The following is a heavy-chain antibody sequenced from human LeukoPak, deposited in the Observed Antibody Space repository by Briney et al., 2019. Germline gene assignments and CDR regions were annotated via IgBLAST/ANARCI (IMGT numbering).Heavy chain of an antibody. CDR2: IYYTGGT. J-gene: IGHJ5*02. V-gene: IGHV4-59*12. D-gene: IGHD1-1*01. Sequence: SETLSLTCTVSGGSIGSNYWTWIRQPPGKGLEYIGYIYYTGGTNYNPSLKSRVTISVDTSRNQFSLKVSPVTAADTAVYYCAKLAGPLMFDPWGQGTLVTVSS. CDR3: AKLAGPLMFDP. CDR1: GGSIGSNY.